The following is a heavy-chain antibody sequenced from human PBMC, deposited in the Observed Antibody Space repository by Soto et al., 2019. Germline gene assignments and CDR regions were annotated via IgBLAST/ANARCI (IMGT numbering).Heavy chain of an antibody. D-gene: IGHD4-17*01. V-gene: IGHV3-15*01. Sequence: EVQLVESGGGLVKPGGSLRLSCAASGFTFSNAWMSWVRQAPGKGLEWVGRIKSKTDGGTTDYAAPVKGRFTISRDDSKNTLYLQMNSLKTEDTAVYDCTTDATYGPDFDYWGQGTLVTVSS. J-gene: IGHJ4*02. CDR1: GFTFSNAW. CDR2: IKSKTDGGTT. CDR3: TTDATYGPDFDY.